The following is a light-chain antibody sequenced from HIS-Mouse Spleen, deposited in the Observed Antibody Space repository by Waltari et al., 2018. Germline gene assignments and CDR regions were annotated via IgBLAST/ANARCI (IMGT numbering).Light chain of an antibody. CDR3: MQALQTPL. J-gene: IGKJ4*01. CDR2: LGS. CDR1: QSLLHSNGYNY. Sequence: DIVMTQSPLSLPVTPGEPASISCRSSQSLLHSNGYNYLDWYLQKPGQSPQLLIYLGSNRASGVPDRFSGSGSGTDFTLKISRVEAEDVGVYYCMQALQTPLFGGVTKVEIK. V-gene: IGKV2-28*01.